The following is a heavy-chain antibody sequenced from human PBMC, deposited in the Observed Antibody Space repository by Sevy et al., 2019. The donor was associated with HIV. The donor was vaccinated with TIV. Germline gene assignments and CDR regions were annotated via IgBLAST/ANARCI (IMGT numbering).Heavy chain of an antibody. Sequence: GESLKISCRASGYIFTSYWIAWVRHTPGKGLEWMGPIYPGDADTRYSPSFQGQVSISADKSIPTAYLQWSSLKASDTAMYYCARRSCSGGRCYFFDSWGQGTLVTVSS. CDR1: GYIFTSYW. V-gene: IGHV5-51*01. D-gene: IGHD2-15*01. CDR2: IYPGDADT. J-gene: IGHJ5*01. CDR3: ARRSCSGGRCYFFDS.